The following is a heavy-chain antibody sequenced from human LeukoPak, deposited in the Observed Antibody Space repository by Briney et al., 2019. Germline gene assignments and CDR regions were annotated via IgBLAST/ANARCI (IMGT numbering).Heavy chain of an antibody. CDR3: ARGPRGVVVPAARYYYYYGMDV. D-gene: IGHD2-2*01. CDR2: ISAYNGNT. CDR1: VYTFTSYG. V-gene: IGHV1-18*01. J-gene: IGHJ6*02. Sequence: ASVKVSCKASVYTFTSYGISWVRQAPGQGLEWMGWISAYNGNTNYAQKLQGRVTMTTDTSTSTAYMELRSLRSDDTAMYYCARGPRGVVVPAARYYYYYGMDVWGQGTTVTVSS.